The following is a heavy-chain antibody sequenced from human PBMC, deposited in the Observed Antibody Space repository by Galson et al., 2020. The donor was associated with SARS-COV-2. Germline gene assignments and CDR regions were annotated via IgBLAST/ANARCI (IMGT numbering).Heavy chain of an antibody. CDR2: ISHSGGT. D-gene: IGHD4-17*01. J-gene: IGHJ3*02. V-gene: IGHV4-30-2*01. CDR1: GTSISSGSYS. CDR3: ARLHYGEYAPEAFDI. Sequence: SETLCLTCAVSGTSISSGSYSWNWIRQPPGKGLEWIGYISHSGGTYYNPSLKSRVTISGDRSKNQFSLRLSSVTAADTAVYYCARLHYGEYAPEAFDIWGPGKRVTVAS.